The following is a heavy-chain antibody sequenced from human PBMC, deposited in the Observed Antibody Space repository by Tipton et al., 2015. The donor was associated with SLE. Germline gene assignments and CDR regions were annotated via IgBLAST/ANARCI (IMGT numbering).Heavy chain of an antibody. J-gene: IGHJ2*01. CDR2: LYIYGTT. Sequence: PGLVKLSETLSLTCTLSGGSLHSHFWNWFRQPAGKGLEWIGRLYIYGTTSYNPSLQSRVTMSVATSKNQFSLRLTSVTAADTAVYYCARDSAVNFWYFELWGRGTLVTVSS. CDR3: ARDSAVNFWYFEL. V-gene: IGHV4-4*07. CDR1: GGSLHSHF.